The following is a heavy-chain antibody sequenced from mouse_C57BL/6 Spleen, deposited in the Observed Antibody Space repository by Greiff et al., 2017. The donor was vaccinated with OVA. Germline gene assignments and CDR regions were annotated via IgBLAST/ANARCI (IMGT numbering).Heavy chain of an antibody. CDR1: GFTFSSYA. D-gene: IGHD2-4*01. CDR3: ARDGDDYDGEDVFDY. Sequence: EVKLMESGGGLVKPGGSLKLSCAASGFTFSSYAMSWVRQTPEKRLEWVATISDGGSYTYYPDNVKGRFTISRDNAKNNLYLQMSHLKSEDTAMYYCARDGDDYDGEDVFDYWGQGTTLTVSS. CDR2: ISDGGSYT. J-gene: IGHJ2*01. V-gene: IGHV5-4*01.